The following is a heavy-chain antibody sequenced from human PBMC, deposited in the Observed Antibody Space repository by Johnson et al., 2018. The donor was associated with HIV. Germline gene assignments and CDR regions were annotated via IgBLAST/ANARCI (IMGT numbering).Heavy chain of an antibody. Sequence: QVQLVESGGGVVQPGRSLRLSCAASGFTFSSYAMHWVRQAPGKGLEWVAVISYDGSNKYYADSVKGRFTISRDNSKNTLYLQMNSLRAEDTAVYYCARDRARWSSGWYNDAVDIWGQGTMVTVSS. CDR3: ARDRARWSSGWYNDAVDI. CDR1: GFTFSSYA. D-gene: IGHD6-19*01. J-gene: IGHJ3*02. V-gene: IGHV3-30-3*01. CDR2: ISYDGSNK.